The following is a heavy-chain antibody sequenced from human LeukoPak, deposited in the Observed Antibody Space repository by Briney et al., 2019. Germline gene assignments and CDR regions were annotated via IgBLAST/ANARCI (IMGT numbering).Heavy chain of an antibody. CDR3: QSRFLEWLLDY. Sequence: PSETLSLICTVSGASISSYYWSWIRQPPGKGLEWIGSIYDTGSTFYNPSLKSRVIISVDTSKNQFSLKLSSVTAADTAVYYCQSRFLEWLLDYWGQGTLVTVSS. J-gene: IGHJ4*02. CDR2: IYDTGST. V-gene: IGHV4-59*05. D-gene: IGHD3-3*01. CDR1: GASISSYY.